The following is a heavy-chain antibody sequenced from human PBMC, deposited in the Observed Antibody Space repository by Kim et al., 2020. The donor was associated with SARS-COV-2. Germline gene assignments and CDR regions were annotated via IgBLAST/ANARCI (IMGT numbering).Heavy chain of an antibody. J-gene: IGHJ4*01. CDR1: GFIFSNYG. CDR3: AKDAHALYSNVDY. CDR2: ISYHGNNK. V-gene: IGHV3-30*18. D-gene: IGHD6-13*01. Sequence: GGSLRLSCAASGFIFSNYGMYWVRQAPGKGLEWVALISYHGNNKYYSDSVKGRFTISRDNSKNTLYLQMNSLRAEDTAVYYCAKDAHALYSNVDYWGHGILDTVTS.